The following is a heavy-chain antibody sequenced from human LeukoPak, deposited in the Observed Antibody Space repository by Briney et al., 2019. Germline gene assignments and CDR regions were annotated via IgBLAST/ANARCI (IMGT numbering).Heavy chain of an antibody. V-gene: IGHV1-18*01. CDR1: GYTFTSYG. J-gene: IGHJ5*02. D-gene: IGHD2-2*01. Sequence: ASVKVSCKASGYTFTSYGISWVRQAPGQGLEWMGWISAYNGNTNYARKLQGRVTMTTDTSTSTAYMELRSLRSDDTAVYYCARDIVVVPAAQRDGNWFDPWGQGTLVAVSS. CDR2: ISAYNGNT. CDR3: ARDIVVVPAAQRDGNWFDP.